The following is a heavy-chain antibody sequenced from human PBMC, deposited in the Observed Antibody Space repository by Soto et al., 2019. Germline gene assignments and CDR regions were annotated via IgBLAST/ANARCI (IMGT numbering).Heavy chain of an antibody. D-gene: IGHD2-2*01. V-gene: IGHV3-21*01. CDR3: ARTAIVVVPAANGDYYYGMDV. J-gene: IGHJ6*02. CDR2: ISSSSSYI. CDR1: GFTFSSYS. Sequence: EVQLVESGGGLVKPGGSLRLSCAASGFTFSSYSMNWVRQAPGKGLEWVSSISSSSSYIYYADSVKGRFTISRDNAKNSLYLQMNSLRAEDTAVYYCARTAIVVVPAANGDYYYGMDVWGQGTTVTVSS.